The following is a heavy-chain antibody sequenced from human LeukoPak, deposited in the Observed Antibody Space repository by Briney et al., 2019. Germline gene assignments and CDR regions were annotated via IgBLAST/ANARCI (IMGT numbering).Heavy chain of an antibody. Sequence: GGSLRLSCAASGFSFSSYWVTWVRQAPGKGVEWVGNIKRDGSGKTYVDCGKGRFTSSRDKDKNSVYLQMRGLRVEDTAVYYCSSQPAVLDLDCWGQGTLVTVSS. CDR2: IKRDGSGK. CDR1: GFSFSSYW. D-gene: IGHD6-19*01. CDR3: SSQPAVLDLDC. V-gene: IGHV3-7*01. J-gene: IGHJ4*02.